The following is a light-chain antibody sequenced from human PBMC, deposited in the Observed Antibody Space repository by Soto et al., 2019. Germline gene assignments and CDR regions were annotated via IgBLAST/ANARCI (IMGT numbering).Light chain of an antibody. J-gene: IGKJ5*01. CDR1: QIVSSSY. V-gene: IGKV3-20*01. CDR2: GAS. Sequence: LTQNQRPQSLSPSETAILSCRAIQIVSSSYLAWYQQKPGRAPSLLIYGASSRATGIPDRFSGSGSGADFTLTISRLEPEDFAVYYCQVYGPAPPITFGQGARLEI. CDR3: QVYGPAPPIT.